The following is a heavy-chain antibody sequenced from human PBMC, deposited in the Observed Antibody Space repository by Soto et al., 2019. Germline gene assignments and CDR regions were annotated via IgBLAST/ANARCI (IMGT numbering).Heavy chain of an antibody. V-gene: IGHV3-9*01. Sequence: PGGSLRLSCAASGFTFDDYAMHWVRQAPGKGLEWVSGISWNSGSIGYADSVKGRFTISRDNAKNSLYLQMNSLRAEDTALYYCAKGLSKWTPYYCGMDVWGQGTTVTV. CDR1: GFTFDDYA. D-gene: IGHD1-26*01. CDR3: AKGLSKWTPYYCGMDV. CDR2: ISWNSGSI. J-gene: IGHJ6*02.